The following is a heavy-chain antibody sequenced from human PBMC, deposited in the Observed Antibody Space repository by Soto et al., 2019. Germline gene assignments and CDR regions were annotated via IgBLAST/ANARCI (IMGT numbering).Heavy chain of an antibody. CDR3: AREHGFSYGLNYFDP. CDR1: GGSINNFY. V-gene: IGHV4-59*01. D-gene: IGHD5-18*01. J-gene: IGHJ5*02. CDR2: IYDSGST. Sequence: SETLSLTCTVSGGSINNFYWSWIRQPPGKGLEWIGYIYDSGSTNYNPSLKSRVTMSVDTSKNQFSLNLSSVTAADTAVYYCAREHGFSYGLNYFDPWGQGTLVTVSS.